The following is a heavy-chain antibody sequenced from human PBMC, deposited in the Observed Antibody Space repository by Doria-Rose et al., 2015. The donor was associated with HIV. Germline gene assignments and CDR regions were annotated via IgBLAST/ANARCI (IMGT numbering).Heavy chain of an antibody. J-gene: IGHJ4*02. V-gene: IGHV2-26*01. CDR1: GVSLSSPGMG. CDR3: ARIKSSRWYHKYYFDF. CDR2: IFSDDER. Sequence: QVTLKESGPVLVKPTETLTLTYTVSGVSLSSPGMGVSWIRQPPGKALEWLANIFSDDERSYKASLKSGLTISRGTSKRQVVLTMTDMDPVDTATYYCARIKSSRWYHKYYFDFWGQGTLVIVSA. D-gene: IGHD6-13*01.